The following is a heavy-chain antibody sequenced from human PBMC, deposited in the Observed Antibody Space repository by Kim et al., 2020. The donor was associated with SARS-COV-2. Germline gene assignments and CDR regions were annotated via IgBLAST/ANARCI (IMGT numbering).Heavy chain of an antibody. CDR3: ARDMTRVTAFDY. D-gene: IGHD4-17*01. CDR2: SSSTVGII. Sequence: GGSLRLSCAASGFTLSSYSMNWVRQAPGKGLEWVSYSSSTVGIIYYADSVKGRFTMSRVNAKNSLYLQMHSLRDEDTAVYYCARDMTRVTAFDYWGQGTLVSVSS. J-gene: IGHJ4*02. CDR1: GFTLSSYS. V-gene: IGHV3-48*02.